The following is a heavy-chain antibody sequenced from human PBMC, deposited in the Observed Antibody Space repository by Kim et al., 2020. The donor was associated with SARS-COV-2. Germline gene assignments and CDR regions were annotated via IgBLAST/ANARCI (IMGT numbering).Heavy chain of an antibody. V-gene: IGHV3-33*01. D-gene: IGHD6-13*01. CDR3: ARGDRAAAVSMDV. J-gene: IGHJ6*02. Sequence: AESVTGRFTSSRDKSRNTLYLQMNSLRAEDTAVYYCARGDRAAAVSMDVWGQGTTVTVSS.